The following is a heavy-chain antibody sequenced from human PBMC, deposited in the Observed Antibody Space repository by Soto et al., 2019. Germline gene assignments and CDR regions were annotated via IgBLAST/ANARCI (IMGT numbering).Heavy chain of an antibody. CDR1: GYTFTGYY. CDR3: ASRIAAAGGLFDP. CDR2: INPNSGGT. V-gene: IGHV1-2*02. Sequence: ASVKVSCKASGYTFTGYYMHWVRQAPGQGLEWMGWINPNSGGTNYAQKFQGRVTMTRDTSISTAYVELSRLRSDDTAVYYCASRIAAAGGLFDPWGQGTLVTVSS. J-gene: IGHJ5*02. D-gene: IGHD6-13*01.